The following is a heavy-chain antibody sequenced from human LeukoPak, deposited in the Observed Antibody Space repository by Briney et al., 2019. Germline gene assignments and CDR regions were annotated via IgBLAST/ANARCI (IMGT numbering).Heavy chain of an antibody. Sequence: GGSLRLSCAASGFTVSSNYMSWVRQAPGKGLEWVSVIYSGGSTYYADSVKGRFTISRDNSKNTLYLQMNSLRAEDTAVYYCAIDGYYYDSSGYYYPTFDYWGQGTLVTVSS. J-gene: IGHJ4*02. CDR3: AIDGYYYDSSGYYYPTFDY. CDR1: GFTVSSNY. V-gene: IGHV3-66*01. D-gene: IGHD3-22*01. CDR2: IYSGGST.